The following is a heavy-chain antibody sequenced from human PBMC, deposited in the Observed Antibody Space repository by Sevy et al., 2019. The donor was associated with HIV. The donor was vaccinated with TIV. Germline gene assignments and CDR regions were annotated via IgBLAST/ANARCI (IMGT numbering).Heavy chain of an antibody. V-gene: IGHV1-2*02. CDR1: GYTFTDYH. Sequence: ASVKVSCKASGYTFTDYHIHWVRQAPGQGLEWMGWINPNSGGTNFAKMLQGRVTMTRDTSISPAYMELGRLRSDETAGYFCAGVANGVPLWPPFDYWGQGTLVTVSS. J-gene: IGHJ4*02. CDR3: AGVANGVPLWPPFDY. CDR2: INPNSGGT. D-gene: IGHD3-10*01.